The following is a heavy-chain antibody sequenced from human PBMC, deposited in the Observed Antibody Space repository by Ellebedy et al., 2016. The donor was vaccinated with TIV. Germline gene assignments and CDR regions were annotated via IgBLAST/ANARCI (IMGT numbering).Heavy chain of an antibody. Sequence: ASVKVSCKASGGTFSSYAISWVRQAPGQGLEWMGRIIPILGIANYAQKFQGRVTITADKSTSTAYMELSSLRSDDTAVYYCAREAHTAMGTFDYWGQGTLVTVSS. J-gene: IGHJ4*02. CDR1: GGTFSSYA. D-gene: IGHD5-18*01. CDR2: IIPILGIA. CDR3: AREAHTAMGTFDY. V-gene: IGHV1-69*04.